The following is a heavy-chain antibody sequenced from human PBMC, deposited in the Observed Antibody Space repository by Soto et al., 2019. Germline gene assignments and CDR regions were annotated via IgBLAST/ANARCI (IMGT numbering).Heavy chain of an antibody. V-gene: IGHV3-74*01. J-gene: IGHJ3*02. D-gene: IGHD4-17*01. CDR1: GFTFSSYW. CDR3: ARYFHDYGGPAFDI. CDR2: INSDGIST. Sequence: PGGSLRLSCAASGFTFSSYWIHWVRQAPWKGLVWVSRINSDGISTSYADSVKGRFTISRDNAKNTLYLQMNSLRAEDTAVYYCARYFHDYGGPAFDIWGQGTMVTVSS.